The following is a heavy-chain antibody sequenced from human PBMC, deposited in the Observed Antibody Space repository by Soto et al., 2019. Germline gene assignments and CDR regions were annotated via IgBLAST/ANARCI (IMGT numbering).Heavy chain of an antibody. CDR1: GGTFSSYS. D-gene: IGHD1-26*01. J-gene: IGHJ4*02. V-gene: IGHV1-69*01. Sequence: QVQLVQSGAEVKKPGSSVKVSCKASGGTFSSYSINWVRQAPGQGLEWMGEIIPNFGTANYAQKFQGRVTITADESTSTAYMELSSLRSEETAVYYCARDGGRHSGGMDYWGQGTLVTVSS. CDR2: IIPNFGTA. CDR3: ARDGGRHSGGMDY.